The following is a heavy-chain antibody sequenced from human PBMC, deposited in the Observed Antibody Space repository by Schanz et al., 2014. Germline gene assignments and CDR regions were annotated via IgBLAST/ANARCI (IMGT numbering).Heavy chain of an antibody. J-gene: IGHJ4*02. Sequence: VQLVQSGAEVKKPGSSVKVSCTASGGTFSSYTISWIRQAPGQGLEWMGRIIPVLAIADYAQKFQGRVTITADKSTSTASMELSSLRSEDTAVYYCARDRLECGAECYSVEVFEIWGQGTLVTVSS. V-gene: IGHV1-69*08. CDR1: GGTFSSYT. D-gene: IGHD2-21*01. CDR2: IIPVLAIA. CDR3: ARDRLECGAECYSVEVFEI.